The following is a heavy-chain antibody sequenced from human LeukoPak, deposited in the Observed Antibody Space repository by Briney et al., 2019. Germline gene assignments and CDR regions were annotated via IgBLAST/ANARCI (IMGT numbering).Heavy chain of an antibody. D-gene: IGHD5-24*01. CDR3: ATLRRDGFNYPGLL. J-gene: IGHJ4*02. CDR1: GYTLTELS. V-gene: IGHV1-24*01. CDR2: FDPEDGET. Sequence: ASVKVSCKVSGYTLTELSMHWVRQAPGKRLEWMGGFDPEDGETIYAQKFQGRVTMTEDTSTDTAYMELSSLRSEDTAVYYCATLRRDGFNYPGLLWGQGTLVTVSS.